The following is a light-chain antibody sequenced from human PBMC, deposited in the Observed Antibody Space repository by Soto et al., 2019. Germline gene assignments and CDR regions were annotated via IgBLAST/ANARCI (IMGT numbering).Light chain of an antibody. J-gene: IGKJ1*01. CDR2: GAS. Sequence: QSTSCRSAYVGDRVTITCRASQGIVNFLAWYQQKPGQAPRLLIYGASSRATGIPDRFSGSGSGTEFTHTISRLEPEDFAVYYCQQYGSSSWTFGQGTKVAI. V-gene: IGKV3-20*01. CDR1: QGIVNF. CDR3: QQYGSSSWT.